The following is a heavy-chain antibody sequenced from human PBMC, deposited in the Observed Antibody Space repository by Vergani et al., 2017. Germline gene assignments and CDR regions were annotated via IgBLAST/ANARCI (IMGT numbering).Heavy chain of an antibody. Sequence: VQLVESGGGLVQPGRSLRLSCAASGFTFSSYGMHWVRQAPGKGLEWVAVISYDGSNKYYADSVKGRFTISRDNSKNTLYLQMNSLRAEDTAVYYCARDSSPNPARFYDDAFDIWGQGTMVTVSS. V-gene: IGHV3-30*03. CDR3: ARDSSPNPARFYDDAFDI. CDR1: GFTFSSYG. J-gene: IGHJ3*02. D-gene: IGHD5/OR15-5a*01. CDR2: ISYDGSNK.